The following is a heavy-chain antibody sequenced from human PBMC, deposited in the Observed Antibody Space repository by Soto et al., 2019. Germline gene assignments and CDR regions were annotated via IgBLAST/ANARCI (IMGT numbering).Heavy chain of an antibody. D-gene: IGHD2-21*01. Sequence: ASVKVSCKASGYTFTSYYMHWVRQAPGQGLEWMGIINPSGGSTSYAQKFQGRVTMTRDTSTSTVYMELSSLRSEDTAVYYCATGNESILWWWGAYYWGQGTLVTVSS. V-gene: IGHV1-46*03. CDR3: ATGNESILWWWGAYY. CDR1: GYTFTSYY. J-gene: IGHJ4*02. CDR2: INPSGGST.